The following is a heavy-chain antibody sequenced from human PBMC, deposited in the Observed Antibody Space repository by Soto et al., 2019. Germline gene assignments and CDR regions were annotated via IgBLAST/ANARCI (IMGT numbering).Heavy chain of an antibody. V-gene: IGHV3-23*01. CDR3: TKGGGSCCFDC. CDR2: ISGSGSST. CDR1: GFTFSTYA. D-gene: IGHD2-15*01. Sequence: GGSLRLSCAASGFTFSTYAMSWVRQAPGKGLEWVSAISGSGSSTYYADSVKGRFTISRDNSKNTLYLQMNSLRAEDTAVYYCTKGGGSCCFDCWGQGTLVTVSS. J-gene: IGHJ4*02.